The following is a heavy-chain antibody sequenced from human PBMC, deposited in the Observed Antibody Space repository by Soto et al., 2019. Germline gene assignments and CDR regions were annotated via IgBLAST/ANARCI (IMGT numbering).Heavy chain of an antibody. J-gene: IGHJ6*02. CDR1: GFTFGSYW. V-gene: IGHV3-74*01. Sequence: GSLRLSCAASGFTFGSYWMNWVRQAPGKGLVWVSRIDSDGSSTTYADSVKGRFTTSRDNAKNTLYLQMSSLRVEDTAVYYCARGRPYGMDVWGQGTTVTVSS. CDR2: IDSDGSST. CDR3: ARGRPYGMDV.